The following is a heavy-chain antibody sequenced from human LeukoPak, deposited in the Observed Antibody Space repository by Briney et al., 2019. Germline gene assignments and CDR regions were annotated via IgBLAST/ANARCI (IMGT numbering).Heavy chain of an antibody. CDR1: GYTFTGYY. Sequence: GASVKVSCKASGYTFTGYYMHWVRQAPGQGLEWMGWINPNSGGTNYAQKFQGWVTMTRDTSISTAYMELRSLRSDDTAVYYCARDGPRITMVRGEAPDYWGQGTLVTVSS. CDR2: INPNSGGT. CDR3: ARDGPRITMVRGEAPDY. J-gene: IGHJ4*02. D-gene: IGHD3-10*01. V-gene: IGHV1-2*04.